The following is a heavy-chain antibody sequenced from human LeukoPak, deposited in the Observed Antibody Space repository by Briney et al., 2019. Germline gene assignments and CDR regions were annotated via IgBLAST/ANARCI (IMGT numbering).Heavy chain of an antibody. V-gene: IGHV1-2*02. D-gene: IGHD2-21*02. CDR2: INPNSGGT. CDR3: ARDGGLAYCGGDCYFTIDY. CDR1: GYTFTGYY. J-gene: IGHJ4*02. Sequence: GASVKVSCKASGYTFTGYYMHWVRQAPGQGLEWMGWINPNSGGTNYAQKFQGRVTMTRDTSISTAYMELSRLRSDDTAVYYCARDGGLAYCGGDCYFTIDYWGQGTLVTVSS.